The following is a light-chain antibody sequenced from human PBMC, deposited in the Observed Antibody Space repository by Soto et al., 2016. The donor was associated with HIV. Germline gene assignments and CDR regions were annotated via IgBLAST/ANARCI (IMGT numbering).Light chain of an antibody. Sequence: SYELIQPPSVSVAPGKTATITCGGHNIGTKSVHWYQQKAGQAPVLVVYDDSGRPSGIPERFSGSNSGSAATLTISRVEAGDEADYYCQVWHSGGDNYVFGPGTKVTVL. J-gene: IGLJ1*01. CDR1: NIGTKS. CDR2: DDS. V-gene: IGLV3-21*03. CDR3: QVWHSGGDNYV.